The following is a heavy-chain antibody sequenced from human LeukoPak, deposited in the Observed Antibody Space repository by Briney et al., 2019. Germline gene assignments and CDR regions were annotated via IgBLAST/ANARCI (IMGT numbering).Heavy chain of an antibody. CDR3: VRDQHDYYFFYMDV. Sequence: SETLSLTCTVSGGSISSSSYYWGWIRQPPGKGLEWIASIYNSGSTYYNPSLKSRATISVDTSKNQLSLKPSSVTAADTAVYYCVRDQHDYYFFYMDVWGKGTTATVSS. V-gene: IGHV4-39*07. J-gene: IGHJ6*03. CDR2: IYNSGST. CDR1: GGSISSSSYY.